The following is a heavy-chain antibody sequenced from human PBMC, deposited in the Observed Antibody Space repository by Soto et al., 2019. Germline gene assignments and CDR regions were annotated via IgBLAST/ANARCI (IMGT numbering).Heavy chain of an antibody. CDR2: IYHGGDT. CDR3: ASKYGSGSYYVDY. Sequence: KPSETLSLTCAVSGVSISSSNWWSWVRQPPGKGLEWIGEIYHGGDTNYNPSLKSRVTISVDKSKNQFSLKLNSVTAADTAVYYCASKYGSGSYYVDYWGQGTLVTVSS. CDR1: GVSISSSNW. D-gene: IGHD3-10*01. V-gene: IGHV4-4*02. J-gene: IGHJ4*02.